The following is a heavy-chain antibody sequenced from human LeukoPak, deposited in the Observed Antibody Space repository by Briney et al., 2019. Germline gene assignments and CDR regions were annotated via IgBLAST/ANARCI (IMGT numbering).Heavy chain of an antibody. D-gene: IGHD3-22*01. CDR3: VTYYHDSSGYYNFDY. Sequence: ASVKVSCKASGGTFSSYAISWVRQAPGQGLEWMGRIIPILGIANYAQKFQGRVTITADKSTSTAYMELSSLRSEDTAVYYCVTYYHDSSGYYNFDYWGQGTLVTVSS. J-gene: IGHJ4*02. CDR1: GGTFSSYA. V-gene: IGHV1-69*04. CDR2: IIPILGIA.